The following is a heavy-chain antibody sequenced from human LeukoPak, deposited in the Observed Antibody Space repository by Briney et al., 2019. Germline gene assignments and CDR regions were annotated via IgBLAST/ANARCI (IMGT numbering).Heavy chain of an antibody. V-gene: IGHV1-8*03. CDR2: MNPNSGIT. Sequence: GASVKVSCKASGYTFTSYDINWVRQATGQGLEWMGWMNPNSGITGYAQKFQDRVTITGDTSISTAYMELSSLRSEDTAVYYCARGSPGGGDVETWGQGTLVTVSS. CDR3: ARGSPGGGDVET. CDR1: GYTFTSYD. D-gene: IGHD2-21*02. J-gene: IGHJ4*02.